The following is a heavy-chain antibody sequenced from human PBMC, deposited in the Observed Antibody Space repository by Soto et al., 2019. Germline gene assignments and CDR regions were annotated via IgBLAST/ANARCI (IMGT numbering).Heavy chain of an antibody. CDR3: VRRVTAIRWAFDV. D-gene: IGHD2-21*02. J-gene: IGHJ3*01. Sequence: QEQLQESGPGLVKPTQTLSLTCSVSAASITSSGYYWGWIRQHPGKGLEWIGYISYGGTTYYNPSLKSRVTISVDTSENQFSRRLSSMTAADTAVDYCVRRVTAIRWAFDVWGQGTMVTVSS. CDR2: ISYGGTT. CDR1: AASITSSGYY. V-gene: IGHV4-31*03.